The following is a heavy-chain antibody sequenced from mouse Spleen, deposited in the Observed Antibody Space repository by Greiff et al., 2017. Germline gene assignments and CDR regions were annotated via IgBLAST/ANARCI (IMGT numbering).Heavy chain of an antibody. J-gene: IGHJ2*01. D-gene: IGHD4-1*01. Sequence: VQLQQSGAELVRPWASVKLSCTASGFHIKDDYMHWVKQRPEQGLEWIGWIDPENGDTEYASKFQGKATITADTSSNTAYLQLSSLTSEDTAVYYCTTSNWDVDYWGQGTTLTVSS. CDR3: TTSNWDVDY. V-gene: IGHV14-4*01. CDR1: GFHIKDDY. CDR2: IDPENGDT.